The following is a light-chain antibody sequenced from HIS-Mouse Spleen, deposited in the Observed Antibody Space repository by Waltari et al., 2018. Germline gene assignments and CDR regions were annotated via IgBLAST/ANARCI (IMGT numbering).Light chain of an antibody. CDR2: GKN. CDR3: NSRDSSGNHLV. Sequence: SSELTQDPAVSVALGQTVRITCQGDSLRSYYASWYQQKPGQAPVPVIYGKNNRPSGIPDRFSGPSSGNTASLTITGAQAEDEADYYCNSRDSSGNHLVFGGGTKLTVL. V-gene: IGLV3-19*01. CDR1: SLRSYY. J-gene: IGLJ2*01.